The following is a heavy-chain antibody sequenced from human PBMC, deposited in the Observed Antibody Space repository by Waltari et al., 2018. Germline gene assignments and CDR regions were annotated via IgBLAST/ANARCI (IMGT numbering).Heavy chain of an antibody. Sequence: QLQLQESGPGLVKPSETLSFTCTVSGGSISSSSYYWGWIRQPPGKGLEWIGSIYYSGSTYYNPSRTRRVTISVDTSKNQFSLKLSSVTAADTAVYYCATKRESSASGFDYWGQGTLVTVSS. CDR3: ATKRESSASGFDY. D-gene: IGHD6-19*01. CDR2: IYYSGST. V-gene: IGHV4-39*01. J-gene: IGHJ4*02. CDR1: GGSISSSSYY.